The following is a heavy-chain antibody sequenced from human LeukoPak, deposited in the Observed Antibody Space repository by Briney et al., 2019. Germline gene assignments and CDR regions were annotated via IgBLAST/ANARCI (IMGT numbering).Heavy chain of an antibody. CDR2: INQDGSEI. CDR3: ARDQDSMIVVRTTNWYFDL. CDR1: GFTFSNYW. D-gene: IGHD3-22*01. Sequence: GGSLRLSCAASGFTFSNYWMSWVRQAPGKGLEWLANINQDGSEIYYVDSVKGRFTISRDNGKNSLYLQINSLRADDTAVYYCARDQDSMIVVRTTNWYFDLWGRGTLVTVSS. J-gene: IGHJ2*01. V-gene: IGHV3-7*01.